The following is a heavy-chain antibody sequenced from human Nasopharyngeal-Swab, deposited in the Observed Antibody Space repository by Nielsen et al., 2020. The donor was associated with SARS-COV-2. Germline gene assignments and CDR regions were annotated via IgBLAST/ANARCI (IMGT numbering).Heavy chain of an antibody. CDR2: ISSSSSYI. Sequence: GSLRLSCAVSGFTFSSYSMNWVRQAPGKGLEWVSSISSSSSYIYYADSVKGRFTISRDNAKNSLYLQMNSLRAEDTAVYYCARGPRGVYSGSYYDYWGQGTLVTVSS. J-gene: IGHJ4*02. CDR1: GFTFSSYS. D-gene: IGHD1-26*01. CDR3: ARGPRGVYSGSYYDY. V-gene: IGHV3-21*01.